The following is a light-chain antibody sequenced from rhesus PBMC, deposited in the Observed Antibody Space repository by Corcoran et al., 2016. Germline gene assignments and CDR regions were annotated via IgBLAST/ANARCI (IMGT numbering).Light chain of an antibody. CDR3: AAWDDSLSGPV. J-gene: IGLJ6*01. Sequence: QSVLTQPPSASEAARKSVTISCSGSSSNIGRNSVTWYQQLPGTAPKLLIFYNNKRGSGVSDRFTGSKSGTSASLAISGLPPEDEADYHFAAWDDSLSGPVFGSGTMLTVL. CDR1: SSNIGRNS. V-gene: IGLV1-60*01. CDR2: YNN.